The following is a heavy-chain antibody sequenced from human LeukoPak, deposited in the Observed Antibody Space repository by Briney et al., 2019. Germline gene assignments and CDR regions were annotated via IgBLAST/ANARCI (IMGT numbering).Heavy chain of an antibody. V-gene: IGHV1-18*01. CDR3: ARGDPNSSSWSPVDY. Sequence: ASVNVSCKASVYTVTSYGISWVRQAPGQGLEWMGWISAYNGNTNYAQKLQGRVTMTTDTSTSTAYMELRSLRSDDTAVYYCARGDPNSSSWSPVDYWGQGTLVTVSS. D-gene: IGHD6-13*01. J-gene: IGHJ4*02. CDR1: VYTVTSYG. CDR2: ISAYNGNT.